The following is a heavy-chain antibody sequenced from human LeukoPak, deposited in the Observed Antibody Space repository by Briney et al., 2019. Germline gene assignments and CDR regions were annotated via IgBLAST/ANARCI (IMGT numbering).Heavy chain of an antibody. J-gene: IGHJ5*02. CDR1: GGSFSGYY. V-gene: IGHV4-34*01. D-gene: IGHD6-19*01. Sequence: SETLSLTCAVYGGSFSGYYWTWIRQPPGKGLEWIGESNHNGITNYNPSLKSRVTMSVDTSKNQFSLKMYPVTATDRAVYYCARDETGYSSGWGWFDPWGQGTLVTVSS. CDR2: SNHNGIT. CDR3: ARDETGYSSGWGWFDP.